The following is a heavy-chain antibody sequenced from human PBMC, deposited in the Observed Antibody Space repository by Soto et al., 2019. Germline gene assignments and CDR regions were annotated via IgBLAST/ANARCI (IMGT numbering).Heavy chain of an antibody. CDR1: GFTFSSYG. CDR3: ARDPGIRYFDWPLFDI. V-gene: IGHV3-33*01. J-gene: IGHJ3*02. D-gene: IGHD3-9*01. Sequence: HPGGSLRLSCAASGFTFSSYGMHWVRQAPGKGLEWVAVIWYDGSNKYYADSVKGRFTISRDNSKNTLYLQMNSLRAEDTAVYYCARDPGIRYFDWPLFDIWGQGTMVTVSS. CDR2: IWYDGSNK.